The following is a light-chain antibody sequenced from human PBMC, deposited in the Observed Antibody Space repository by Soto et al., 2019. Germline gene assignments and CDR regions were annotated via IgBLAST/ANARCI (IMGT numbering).Light chain of an antibody. V-gene: IGLV2-14*01. CDR2: EVS. CDR3: SSYTSSIFYV. CDR1: SSDVGGYNY. Sequence: QSALTQPASVSGSPGQSITISCTGTSSDVGGYNYVSWYQQHPGKAPKLMIYEVSNRPSGVSNRFSGSKSGNTASLTISGLPAEDEADYYCSSYTSSIFYVFGTGIKLTVL. J-gene: IGLJ1*01.